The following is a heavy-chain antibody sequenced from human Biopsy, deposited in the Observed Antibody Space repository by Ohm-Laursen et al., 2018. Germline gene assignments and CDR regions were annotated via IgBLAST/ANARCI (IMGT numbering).Heavy chain of an antibody. V-gene: IGHV1-46*01. CDR2: INPTGGTT. CDR3: ARDETGSSVFGPYYYGMDV. Sequence: GASVKVSCKASGYSFTKYYINWVRQAPGQGLEWMGIINPTGGTTSYAEKFQGRVTLTRDASTGTVYLELNSLIYEDTALHYCARDETGSSVFGPYYYGMDVWGQGTTVTVSS. J-gene: IGHJ6*02. CDR1: GYSFTKYY. D-gene: IGHD3-9*01.